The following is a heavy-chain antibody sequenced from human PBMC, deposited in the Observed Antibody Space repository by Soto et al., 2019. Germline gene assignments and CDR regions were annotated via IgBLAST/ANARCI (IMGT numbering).Heavy chain of an antibody. D-gene: IGHD3-10*01. CDR3: ARDGAYGSGSTYYYYGMDV. V-gene: IGHV3-74*01. CDR1: GFTFSSYW. CDR2: INSDGSST. J-gene: IGHJ6*02. Sequence: GGSLRLSCAASGFTFSSYWMHWVRQAPGKGLVWVSRINSDGSSTSYADSVKGRFTISRDNAKNTLYLQMNSLRAEDTAVYYCARDGAYGSGSTYYYYGMDVWGQGTTVTVSS.